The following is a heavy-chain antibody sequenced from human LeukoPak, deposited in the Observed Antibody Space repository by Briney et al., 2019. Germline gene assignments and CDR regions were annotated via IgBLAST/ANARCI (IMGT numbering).Heavy chain of an antibody. Sequence: WASVKVSCKASGYTFTSFGISWVRQAPGQGLEWMGWISAYNGNTNYAQKLQGRVTMTTDTSTSTAYMELRSLRSDDTAVYYCARDAGSSWSLAGYMDVWGKGTTVTVSS. V-gene: IGHV1-18*01. J-gene: IGHJ6*03. CDR3: ARDAGSSWSLAGYMDV. D-gene: IGHD6-13*01. CDR2: ISAYNGNT. CDR1: GYTFTSFG.